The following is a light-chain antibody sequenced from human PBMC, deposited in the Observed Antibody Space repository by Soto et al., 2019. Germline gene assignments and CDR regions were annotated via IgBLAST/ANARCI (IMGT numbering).Light chain of an antibody. V-gene: IGKV3-20*01. CDR3: PHYAYPPRT. CDR1: QSVNNNW. J-gene: IGKJ1*01. CDR2: GAS. Sequence: EVVLTQSPGTLSLSPGERATLSCRASQSVNNNWLAWYQQRPGQAPSLLIYGASTRATGIPDRFSGSGSGTAFTLTISRREPEDFAVYYCPHYAYPPRTFGQGTKVEIK.